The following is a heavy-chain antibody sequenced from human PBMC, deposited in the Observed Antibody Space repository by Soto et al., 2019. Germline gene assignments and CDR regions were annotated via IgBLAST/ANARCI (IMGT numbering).Heavy chain of an antibody. CDR2: ISYDGINK. CDR3: AKSMYNWNDGFFDY. J-gene: IGHJ4*02. CDR1: GFTFSSYG. Sequence: QVQLVESGGGGVQPGRSLRLSCAASGFTFSSYGMHWVRQAPGKGLEWVAIISYDGINKYYANSVKGRFTICRDNSKNTLYLQMNSLRAEDTAVYYCAKSMYNWNDGFFDYWGQGTLVTVSS. D-gene: IGHD1-1*01. V-gene: IGHV3-30*18.